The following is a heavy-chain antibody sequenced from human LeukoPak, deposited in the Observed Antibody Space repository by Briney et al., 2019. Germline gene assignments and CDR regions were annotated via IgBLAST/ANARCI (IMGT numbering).Heavy chain of an antibody. D-gene: IGHD6-13*01. Sequence: SETLSLTCTVSGGSISSGNYYWSWIRQPAGKGLEWIGRVYTSGSTNYNPSLKSRVTISVDTSKNQFSLNLSSVTAADTAVYYCARERAAGRDYWGQGTLVTVSS. J-gene: IGHJ4*02. V-gene: IGHV4-61*02. CDR1: GGSISSGNYY. CDR2: VYTSGST. CDR3: ARERAAGRDY.